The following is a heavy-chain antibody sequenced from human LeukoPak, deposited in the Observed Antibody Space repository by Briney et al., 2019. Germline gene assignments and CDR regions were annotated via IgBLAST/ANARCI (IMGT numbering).Heavy chain of an antibody. Sequence: PSETLSLTCTVSGGSISSGTYYWSWIRQPAGTGLEWIGRIYTSGSTNYNPSLKSRVSISVDTSKNQFSLKLSSVTAADTAVYYCAAENTYDSGTYYFPSDYWGQGTLVTVSS. D-gene: IGHD3-10*01. CDR3: AAENTYDSGTYYFPSDY. J-gene: IGHJ4*02. CDR1: GGSISSGTYY. V-gene: IGHV4-61*02. CDR2: IYTSGST.